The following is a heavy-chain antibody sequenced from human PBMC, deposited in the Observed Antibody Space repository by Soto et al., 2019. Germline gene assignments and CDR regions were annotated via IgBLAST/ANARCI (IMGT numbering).Heavy chain of an antibody. V-gene: IGHV3-30*18. J-gene: IGHJ3*02. CDR3: AKGSSSGYTDAFDI. CDR1: GFTFSSYG. CDR2: ISYDGSNK. D-gene: IGHD3-22*01. Sequence: QVQLVESGGGVVQPGRSLRLSCAASGFTFSSYGMHWVRQAPGKGLEWVAVISYDGSNKYYADSVKGRFTISRDNSKNTLYLQMNSLRAEDTAVYYCAKGSSSGYTDAFDIWGQGTMVTVSS.